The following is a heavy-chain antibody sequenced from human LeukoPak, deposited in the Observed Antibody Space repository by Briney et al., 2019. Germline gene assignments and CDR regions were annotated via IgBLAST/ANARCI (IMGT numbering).Heavy chain of an antibody. D-gene: IGHD6-6*01. CDR2: IKADGGEK. V-gene: IGHV3-7*01. J-gene: IGHJ4*02. CDR1: GFIFSSHG. CDR3: ARGGAARPDF. Sequence: GGSLRLSCAASGFIFSSHGMNWVRQTPGKGLEWVAKIKADGGEKDHVASVKGRFTISRDNAKNSLYLQMNSLRVEDTAVYYCARGGAARPDFWGQGTLVTVSS.